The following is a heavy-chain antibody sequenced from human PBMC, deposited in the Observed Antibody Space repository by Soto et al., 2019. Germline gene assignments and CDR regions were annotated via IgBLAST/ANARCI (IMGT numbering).Heavy chain of an antibody. Sequence: SETLSLTCAVYGGSFSGYYWSWIRQPPGKGLEWIGEINHSGSTNYNPSLKSRVTISVDTSKNQFSLKLSSVTAADTAVYYCARVSGYKRDDAFDIWRQGTMVTV. CDR1: GGSFSGYY. D-gene: IGHD3-3*01. CDR2: INHSGST. J-gene: IGHJ3*02. CDR3: ARVSGYKRDDAFDI. V-gene: IGHV4-34*01.